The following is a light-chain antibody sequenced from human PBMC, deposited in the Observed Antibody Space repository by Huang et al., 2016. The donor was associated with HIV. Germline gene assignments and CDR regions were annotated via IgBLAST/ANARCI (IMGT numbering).Light chain of an antibody. Sequence: DIQMTQSPSSLSASVGDRVTITCRASQSISSYLNWYQKKPGKAPKLLIYAASSLQSGVPSRFSGSGSGTDFTLTISSLQPEDFATYYCQQSYSTLRYTFGQGTKLEIK. V-gene: IGKV1-39*01. CDR3: QQSYSTLRYT. CDR2: AAS. CDR1: QSISSY. J-gene: IGKJ2*01.